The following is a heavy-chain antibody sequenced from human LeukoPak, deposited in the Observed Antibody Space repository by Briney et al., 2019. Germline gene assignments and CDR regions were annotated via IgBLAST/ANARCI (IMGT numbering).Heavy chain of an antibody. D-gene: IGHD4-17*01. Sequence: ASVTVSRKASVYTFTSYGISWVRPAPGQGLEWMGWISAYNGNTNYAQKLQGRVTMTTDTSTSTAYMELRSLRSHDTAVYYCARYDYGDYGAIDYWGQGTLVTVSS. CDR2: ISAYNGNT. CDR1: VYTFTSYG. J-gene: IGHJ4*02. V-gene: IGHV1-18*01. CDR3: ARYDYGDYGAIDY.